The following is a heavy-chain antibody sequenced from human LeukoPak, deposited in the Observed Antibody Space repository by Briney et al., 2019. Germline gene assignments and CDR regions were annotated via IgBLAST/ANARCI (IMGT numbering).Heavy chain of an antibody. Sequence: GASVKVSCKASRGTFTNYAISWVRQAPGQGLEWMGGIIPIFATANYAQKFQGRVTITADESTSTAYMELSSLRSEDTAVYYCARTRDGYNTYWGQGTLVTVSS. CDR1: RGTFTNYA. D-gene: IGHD5-24*01. J-gene: IGHJ4*02. V-gene: IGHV1-69*13. CDR2: IIPIFATA. CDR3: ARTRDGYNTY.